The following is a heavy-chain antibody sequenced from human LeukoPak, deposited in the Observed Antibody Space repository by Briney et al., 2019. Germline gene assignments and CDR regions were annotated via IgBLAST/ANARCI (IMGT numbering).Heavy chain of an antibody. CDR3: ARDRARNCGGDCSAGHY. V-gene: IGHV4-61*02. Sequence: SETLSLTCTVSGGSISSGSYYWSWIRQPAGKGLEWIGRIYTSGSTNYNPSLKSRVTISVDTSKNQFSLNLNSVTAADTAVYYCARDRARNCGGDCSAGHYWGQGTLVTVSS. J-gene: IGHJ4*02. CDR1: GGSISSGSYY. D-gene: IGHD2-21*02. CDR2: IYTSGST.